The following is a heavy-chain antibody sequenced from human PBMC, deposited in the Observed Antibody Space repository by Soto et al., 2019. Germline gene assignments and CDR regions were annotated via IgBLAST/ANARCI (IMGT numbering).Heavy chain of an antibody. D-gene: IGHD2-15*01. CDR1: RFTFSNCA. CDR2: ISDSSGRT. Sequence: PGGSLRLSCAASRFTFSNCAMNWVRQAPGKGLAWVSAISDSSGRTYYADSVKGRFTVSRDNSKNTPYLQMNSLRAEDTAVYYCAKAQYCSGGSCYGWGDAFDIWGQGTMVTVSS. V-gene: IGHV3-23*01. J-gene: IGHJ3*02. CDR3: AKAQYCSGGSCYGWGDAFDI.